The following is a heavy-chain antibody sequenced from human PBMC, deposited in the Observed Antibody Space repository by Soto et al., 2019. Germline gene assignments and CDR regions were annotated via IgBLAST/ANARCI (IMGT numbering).Heavy chain of an antibody. CDR3: AREAGSSWTYP. V-gene: IGHV3-30-3*01. D-gene: IGHD6-13*01. J-gene: IGHJ5*02. Sequence: GGSLRLSCAASGFTFSSYAMHWVRQAPGKGLEWVAVISNDESNKYYADSVKGRFTISRDNSTNPLYLQMNSLRAEDTAVYYCAREAGSSWTYPWGQGTLVTVSS. CDR2: ISNDESNK. CDR1: GFTFSSYA.